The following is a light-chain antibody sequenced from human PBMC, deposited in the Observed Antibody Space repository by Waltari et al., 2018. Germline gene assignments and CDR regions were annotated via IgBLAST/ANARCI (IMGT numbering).Light chain of an antibody. CDR1: QCVLYSSNNKNY. J-gene: IGKJ2*01. V-gene: IGKV4-1*01. CDR2: WAS. CDR3: QQYYNVPYT. Sequence: IVMTQSPDSQAVSLGERATINCKSSQCVLYSSNNKNYLAWYQQKPGQPPKLLIYWASTRESGVPDLFSGSGSGTDFTLTISSLQAEDVAVYYCQQYYNVPYTFGQGTKLEIK.